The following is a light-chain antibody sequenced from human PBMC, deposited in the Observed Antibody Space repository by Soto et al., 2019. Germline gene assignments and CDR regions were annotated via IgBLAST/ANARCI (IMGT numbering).Light chain of an antibody. V-gene: IGKV3-20*01. CDR2: GAS. CDR3: QQYGGSPRT. J-gene: IGKJ1*01. Sequence: EIVLTQSPGTLSLSPGEGATLSCRASQSISSNFLAWYQQKRGQAPRLLIHGASNRPTGIPDRFSGSGSGTDFTLTITRLEPEDFAVYYCQQYGGSPRTFGQGTKVEVQ. CDR1: QSISSNF.